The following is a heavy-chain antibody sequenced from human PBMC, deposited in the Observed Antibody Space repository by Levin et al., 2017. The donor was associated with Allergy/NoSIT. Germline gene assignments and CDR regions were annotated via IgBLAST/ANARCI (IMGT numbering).Heavy chain of an antibody. CDR3: AREGGGWSNDY. Sequence: GGSLRLSCAASGFTFSTYGMHWVRQAPGKGLEWVAIIWYDGGNKYYADSVKGRFTISRDNSKNTLYLQMNSLRAEDTAVYYCAREGGGWSNDYWGQGTLVTVSS. D-gene: IGHD6-19*01. V-gene: IGHV3-33*01. J-gene: IGHJ4*02. CDR2: IWYDGGNK. CDR1: GFTFSTYG.